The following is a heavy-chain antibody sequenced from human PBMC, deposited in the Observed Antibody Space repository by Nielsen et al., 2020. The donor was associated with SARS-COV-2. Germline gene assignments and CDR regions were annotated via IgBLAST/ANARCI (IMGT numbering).Heavy chain of an antibody. CDR3: ARVDTVAAFDY. Sequence: GGSLRLSCAASGFTFSSFGMYWVRQAPGKGLEWVAVISFDGSNTYYADSVKGRFTISRDNFKNTLYLQMNSLRTEDTAVYYCARVDTVAAFDYWGQGTLVTVSS. D-gene: IGHD6-19*01. CDR2: ISFDGSNT. V-gene: IGHV3-30*03. J-gene: IGHJ4*02. CDR1: GFTFSSFG.